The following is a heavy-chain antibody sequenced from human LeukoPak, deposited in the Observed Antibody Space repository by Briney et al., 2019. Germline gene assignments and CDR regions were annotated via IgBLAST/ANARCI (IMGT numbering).Heavy chain of an antibody. CDR1: GYTFTNYY. CDR3: ARVRDGYNDAYDI. CDR2: INPSGGNT. Sequence: ASVKVSCKASGYTFTNYYIHWVRQAPGQGLEWMGLINPSGGNTNYAQNFQGRVPMTRDTSTSTVYMGLSSLRSEDTAVYYCARVRDGYNDAYDIWGQGTMVTVPS. V-gene: IGHV1-46*01. D-gene: IGHD5-24*01. J-gene: IGHJ3*02.